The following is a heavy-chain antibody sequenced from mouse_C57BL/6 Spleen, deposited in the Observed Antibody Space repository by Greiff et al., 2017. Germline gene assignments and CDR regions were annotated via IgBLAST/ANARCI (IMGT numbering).Heavy chain of an antibody. Sequence: EVMLVESGGDLVKPGGSLKLSCAASGFTFSSYGMSWVRQTPDKRLEWVATISSGGSYTYYPDSVKGRFTISRDNAKNTLYLQMSSLKSEDTAMYYCARQGVYYDYDGGYFDVWGTGTTVTVSS. CDR3: ARQGVYYDYDGGYFDV. CDR2: ISSGGSYT. J-gene: IGHJ1*03. D-gene: IGHD2-4*01. CDR1: GFTFSSYG. V-gene: IGHV5-6*01.